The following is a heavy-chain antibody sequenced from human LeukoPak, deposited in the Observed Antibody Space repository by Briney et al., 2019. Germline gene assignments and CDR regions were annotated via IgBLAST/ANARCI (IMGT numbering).Heavy chain of an antibody. V-gene: IGHV3-23*01. J-gene: IGHJ4*02. CDR3: ARRLLWFGESRFDY. Sequence: GGSLRLSCAASGFTFSSSAMSWVRQAPGKGLEWVSAISGSGGSTYYADSVKGRFTISRDNSKNTLYLRMNSLRAEDTAVYYCARRLLWFGESRFDYWGQGTLVTVSS. CDR2: ISGSGGST. CDR1: GFTFSSSA. D-gene: IGHD3-10*01.